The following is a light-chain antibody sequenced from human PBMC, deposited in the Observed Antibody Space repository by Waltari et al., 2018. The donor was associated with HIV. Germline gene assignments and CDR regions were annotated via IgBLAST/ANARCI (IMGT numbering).Light chain of an antibody. CDR1: QKLLYDSNNKDY. V-gene: IGKV4-1*01. J-gene: IGKJ4*01. CDR2: GAS. CDR3: QQYNNWPPLT. Sequence: DIVMTQSPDSLAVSLGERATINCKCSQKLLYDSNNKDYLGWYQQRPGQAPRLLIYGASTRATGIPARFSGSGSGTEFTLTISSLQSEDFAVYYCQQYNNWPPLTFGGGTKVEIK.